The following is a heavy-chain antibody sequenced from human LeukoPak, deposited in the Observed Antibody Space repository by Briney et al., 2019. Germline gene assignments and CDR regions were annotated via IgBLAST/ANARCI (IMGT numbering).Heavy chain of an antibody. Sequence: GGSLRLSCAASGFTFSSYWMSWVRQAPGKGLERVANIKQDGSEKYYVDSVKGRFTISRDNAKNSLYLQMNSLRAEDTAVYYCARIAVAGTSHDAFDIWGQGTMVTVSS. V-gene: IGHV3-7*01. D-gene: IGHD6-19*01. J-gene: IGHJ3*02. CDR2: IKQDGSEK. CDR1: GFTFSSYW. CDR3: ARIAVAGTSHDAFDI.